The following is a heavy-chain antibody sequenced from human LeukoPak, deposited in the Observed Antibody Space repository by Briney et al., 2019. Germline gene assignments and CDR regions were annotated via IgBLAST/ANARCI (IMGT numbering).Heavy chain of an antibody. V-gene: IGHV3-20*04. D-gene: IGHD1-26*01. J-gene: IGHJ5*02. Sequence: GGSLRLSCAASGFTFDDYGMSWVRQGPGQGLEWVSGINWNGGNTGYADYVKGRVTIFRDNAKNSLYLEMDSLRVEDTALYYCARTSDGNWFDPWGQGTLVTVSS. CDR2: INWNGGNT. CDR1: GFTFDDYG. CDR3: ARTSDGNWFDP.